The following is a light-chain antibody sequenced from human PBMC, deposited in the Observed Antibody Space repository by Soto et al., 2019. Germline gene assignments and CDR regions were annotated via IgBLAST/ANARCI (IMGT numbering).Light chain of an antibody. CDR1: QNIGSR. J-gene: IGKJ4*01. CDR2: DAS. V-gene: IGKV1-5*01. CDR3: QQCNTPFT. Sequence: DIQLNKSPSTLSASVGDRVAITCRASQNIGSRLAWYQPKPDEEPKLLIYDASSLESGVPLRFGVSGSGTHFTLIISSLQPDDFATYYCQQCNTPFTFGGGTKVDIK.